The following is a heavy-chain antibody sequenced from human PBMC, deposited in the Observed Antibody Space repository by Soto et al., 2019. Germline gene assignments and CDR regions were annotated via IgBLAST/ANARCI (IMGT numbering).Heavy chain of an antibody. V-gene: IGHV3-30-3*01. Sequence: QVQLVDSGGGVVQPGRSLRLSCAVSGFTLSNYAIHWVRQAPEQGLEWVAVISYDGSTKYYANSVNGRFTISRDNSKNTLCRHMRSVRTEYTAIYCFESEYGASSFFDYWGQGTLVNVSS. CDR3: ESEYGASSFFDY. D-gene: IGHD3-10*01. J-gene: IGHJ4*02. CDR2: ISYDGSTK. CDR1: GFTLSNYA.